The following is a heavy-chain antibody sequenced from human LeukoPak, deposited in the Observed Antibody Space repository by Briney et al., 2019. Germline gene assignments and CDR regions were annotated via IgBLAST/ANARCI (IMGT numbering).Heavy chain of an antibody. V-gene: IGHV3-23*01. CDR2: ISPGGGTT. CDR1: GFAFGSEA. Sequence: QTGGSLRLSCAVSGFAFGSEAMSWVRQSPARGLEWVASISPGGGTTYYADYVKGRFSISRDNSKSTLYLQMNSLRPEDTAVYYCAKDRHGIVGATPFDHWGQGTLVIVSS. D-gene: IGHD1-26*01. J-gene: IGHJ4*02. CDR3: AKDRHGIVGATPFDH.